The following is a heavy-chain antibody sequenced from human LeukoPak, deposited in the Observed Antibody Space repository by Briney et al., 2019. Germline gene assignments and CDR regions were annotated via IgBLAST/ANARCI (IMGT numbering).Heavy chain of an antibody. CDR3: ARRNRYFYYMDV. CDR1: GGSISSYY. D-gene: IGHD1-14*01. Sequence: SETLSLTCTVSGGSISSYYWTWIRQSPVQGLEWIGYIYPSGSAFYNPSLESRVTISLDTSENQFSLKLSSVTAADTAVYYCARRNRYFYYMDVWGKGTTVTVSS. CDR2: IYPSGSA. J-gene: IGHJ6*03. V-gene: IGHV4-4*09.